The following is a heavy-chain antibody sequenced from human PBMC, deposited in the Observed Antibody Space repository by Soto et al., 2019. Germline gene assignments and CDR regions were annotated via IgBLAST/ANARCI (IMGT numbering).Heavy chain of an antibody. CDR3: ARGIRRITIYRVVIIDYSMDV. D-gene: IGHD3-3*01. CDR2: IYTSGST. Sequence: SETLSLTCTVSGGSISSYYWSWIRQPAGKGLEWIGRIYTSGSTNYNPSLKSRVTMSVDTSKNQFSLKLSSVTAADTAVYYFARGIRRITIYRVVIIDYSMDVWGQGTTVTASS. CDR1: GGSISSYY. J-gene: IGHJ6*02. V-gene: IGHV4-4*07.